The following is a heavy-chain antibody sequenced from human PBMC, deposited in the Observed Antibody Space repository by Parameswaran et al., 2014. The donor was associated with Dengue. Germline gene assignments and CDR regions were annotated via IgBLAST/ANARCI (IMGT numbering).Heavy chain of an antibody. CDR2: INPNSGGT. V-gene: IGHV1-2*06. CDR3: ARVPSLVVGAKGAAFDI. J-gene: IGHJ3*02. Sequence: WVRQAPGQGLEWMGRINPNSGGTNYAQKFQGRVTMTRDTSISTAYMELSRLRSDDTAVYYCARVPSLVVGAKGAAFDIWGQGTMGHRLL. D-gene: IGHD1-26*01.